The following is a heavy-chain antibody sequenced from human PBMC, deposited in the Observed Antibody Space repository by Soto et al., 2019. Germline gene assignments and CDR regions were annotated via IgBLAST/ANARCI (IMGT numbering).Heavy chain of an antibody. CDR2: IYHSGAT. J-gene: IGHJ4*02. V-gene: IGHV4-4*02. CDR1: GDSITNTNW. Sequence: QVQLQESGPGLVKPSGTLSLTCAVSGDSITNTNWWSWVRQAPGKGLEWIGEIYHSGATTYNPSLKSRANISVDPSNNHFSLKLTSVTAADTAVYFCARDLGTGTDYWGQGTLVTVAS. D-gene: IGHD1-1*01. CDR3: ARDLGTGTDY.